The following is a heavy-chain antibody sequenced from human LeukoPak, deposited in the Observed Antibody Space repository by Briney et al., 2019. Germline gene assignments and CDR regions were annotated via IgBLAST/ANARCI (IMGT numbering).Heavy chain of an antibody. J-gene: IGHJ4*02. CDR3: ARDENRAFRL. Sequence: GGSLRLSCAASRLTFSRYSINWIRQAPGKGLEWISYINGGSNAIYYADSVKGRFTISRDNAKNSLFLQMNSLRDEDTALYYCARDENRAFRLWGPGTLLTVSS. V-gene: IGHV3-48*02. D-gene: IGHD1-14*01. CDR1: RLTFSRYS. CDR2: INGGSNAI.